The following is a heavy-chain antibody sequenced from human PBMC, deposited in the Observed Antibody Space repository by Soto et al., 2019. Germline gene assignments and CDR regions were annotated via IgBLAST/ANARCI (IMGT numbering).Heavy chain of an antibody. CDR1: GGSFSGYD. D-gene: IGHD5-18*01. J-gene: IGHJ4*02. CDR2: INHSGST. CDR3: ARIGHSYAVGAD. Sequence: SETLSLTCAVYGGSFSGYDWSWIRQPPGKGLEWIGEINHSGSTNYNPSLKSRVTISVDTSKNQFSLKLSSVTAADTAVYYCARIGHSYAVGADLGQGTLVTV. V-gene: IGHV4-34*01.